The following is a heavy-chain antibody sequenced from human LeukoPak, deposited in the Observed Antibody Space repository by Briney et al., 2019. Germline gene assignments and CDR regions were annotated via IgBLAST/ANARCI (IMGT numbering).Heavy chain of an antibody. CDR3: ASLGDYYDSSGYPR. CDR2: IKPDGSEK. Sequence: GGSLRLSCAASGFTFSSSWMSWVRQAPGKGLEWVANIKPDGSEKCYVDSVKGRFTISRDNAKNSLYLQMNSLRAEDTAVYYCASLGDYYDSSGYPRWGQGTLVTVSS. J-gene: IGHJ4*02. CDR1: GFTFSSSW. D-gene: IGHD3-22*01. V-gene: IGHV3-7*01.